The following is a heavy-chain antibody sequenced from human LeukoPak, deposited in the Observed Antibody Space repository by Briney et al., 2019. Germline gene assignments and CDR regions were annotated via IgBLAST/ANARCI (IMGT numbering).Heavy chain of an antibody. Sequence: ASVKVSCKPSRGTYSSYAISWERQAPGQGLEWMGGIIPIFGTANYAQKFQGRVTITTDESTSTAYMEQSSLRSEDTAVYYCARGSSWLGHGYYYYYYMDVWGKGTTVTVSS. CDR2: IIPIFGTA. J-gene: IGHJ6*03. CDR1: RGTYSSYA. CDR3: ARGSSWLGHGYYYYYYMDV. D-gene: IGHD6-13*01. V-gene: IGHV1-69*05.